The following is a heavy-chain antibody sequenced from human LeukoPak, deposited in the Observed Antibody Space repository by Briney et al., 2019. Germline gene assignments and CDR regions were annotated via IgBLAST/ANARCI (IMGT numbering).Heavy chain of an antibody. J-gene: IGHJ6*02. D-gene: IGHD6-13*01. Sequence: ASVKVSCKASGYTFTGYYMHWVRQAPGQGLEWMGWINPNSGGTNYAQKFQGRVTMTRDTSISTAYMELSRLRSDDTAVYYCAREAYSSRTYGMDVWGQGTTVTVSS. CDR1: GYTFTGYY. V-gene: IGHV1-2*02. CDR3: AREAYSSRTYGMDV. CDR2: INPNSGGT.